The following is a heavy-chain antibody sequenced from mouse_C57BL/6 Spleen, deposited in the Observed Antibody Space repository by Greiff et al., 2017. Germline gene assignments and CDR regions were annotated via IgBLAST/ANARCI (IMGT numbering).Heavy chain of an antibody. Sequence: EVKLMESGGGLVKPGGSLKLSCAASGFTFSDYGMHWVRQAPEKGLEWVAYISSGSSTIYYADTVKGRFTISRDNAKNTLFLQRTSLRSEDTAMYYCARYQVLLTWFAYWGQGTLVTVSA. V-gene: IGHV5-17*01. CDR3: ARYQVLLTWFAY. J-gene: IGHJ3*01. D-gene: IGHD2-14*01. CDR1: GFTFSDYG. CDR2: ISSGSSTI.